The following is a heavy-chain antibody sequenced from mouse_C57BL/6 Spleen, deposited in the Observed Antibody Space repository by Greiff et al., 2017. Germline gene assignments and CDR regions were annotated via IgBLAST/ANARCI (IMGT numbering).Heavy chain of an antibody. J-gene: IGHJ3*01. D-gene: IGHD2-4*01. V-gene: IGHV1-54*01. CDR3: AVYYDYDWGFAY. Sequence: VQLKQSGAELVRPGTSVKVSCKASGYAFTNYLIEWVKQRPGQGLEWIGVINPGSGGTNYNEKFKGKATLTADKSSSTAYMQLSSLTSEDSAVYFCAVYYDYDWGFAYWGQGTLVTVSA. CDR2: INPGSGGT. CDR1: GYAFTNYL.